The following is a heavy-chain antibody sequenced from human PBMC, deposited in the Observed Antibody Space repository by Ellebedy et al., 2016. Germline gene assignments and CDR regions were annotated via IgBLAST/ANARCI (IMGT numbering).Heavy chain of an antibody. CDR1: GYSFTTYW. D-gene: IGHD5-12*01. V-gene: IGHV5-51*01. J-gene: IGHJ3*02. CDR2: IYPGDSDT. CDR3: ARRPSYEDDAFDI. Sequence: ASVKVSCKGSGYSFTTYWIAWVRQMPGKGLEWMGIIYPGDSDTRYSPSFQGQVTISADKSISTAYLQWNSLKASDTAMYYCARRPSYEDDAFDIWGQGTMVTVSS.